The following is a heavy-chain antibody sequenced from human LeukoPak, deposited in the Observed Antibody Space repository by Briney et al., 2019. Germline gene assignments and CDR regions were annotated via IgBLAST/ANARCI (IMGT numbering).Heavy chain of an antibody. V-gene: IGHV1-69*05. CDR3: ARLYYYDSSGYYPRAPDAFDI. CDR2: IIPIFGTA. CDR1: GGTFSSYA. Sequence: SVKVSCKASGGTFSSYAISWVRQAPGQGLEWMGGIIPIFGTANYAQKFQGRVTITTDESTSTAYMELSTLRSEDTAVYYCARLYYYDSSGYYPRAPDAFDIWGQGTMVTVSS. J-gene: IGHJ3*02. D-gene: IGHD3-22*01.